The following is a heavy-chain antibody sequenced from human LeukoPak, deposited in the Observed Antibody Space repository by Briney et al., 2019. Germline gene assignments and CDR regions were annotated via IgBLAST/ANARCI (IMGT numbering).Heavy chain of an antibody. J-gene: IGHJ4*02. CDR3: FTFGGVIVQFAV. D-gene: IGHD3-16*02. CDR1: GYTFTKYF. Sequence: ASVKVSCKASGYTFTKYFMHWVQQAPGQGLEWVGIINPSDSTTTYAQNFQGRVTMTRDMSTSTVYMELSSLTSEDTAVYYCFTFGGVIVQFAVWGQGTLVTVSS. V-gene: IGHV1-46*01. CDR2: INPSDSTT.